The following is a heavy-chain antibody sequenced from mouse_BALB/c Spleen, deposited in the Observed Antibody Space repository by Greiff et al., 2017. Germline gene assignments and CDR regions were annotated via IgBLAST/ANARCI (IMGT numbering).Heavy chain of an antibody. Sequence: DVKLVESGGGLVQPGGSRKLSCAASGFTFSSFGMHWVRQAPEKGLEWVAYISSGSSTIYYADTVKGRFTISRDNPKNTLFLQMTSLRSEDTAMYYCARSYGNYVGWYFDVWGAGTTVTVSS. CDR1: GFTFSSFG. J-gene: IGHJ1*01. V-gene: IGHV5-17*02. CDR3: ARSYGNYVGWYFDV. CDR2: ISSGSSTI. D-gene: IGHD2-10*02.